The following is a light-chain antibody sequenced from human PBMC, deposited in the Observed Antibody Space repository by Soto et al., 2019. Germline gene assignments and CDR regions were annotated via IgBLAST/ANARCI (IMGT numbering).Light chain of an antibody. CDR1: SSDVGGYNY. V-gene: IGLV2-14*03. Sequence: QPVLTQPASVSGSPGQSITISCTGTSSDVGGYNYVSWYQQHPGKAPKLMIYDVSNRPSGVSNRFSGSKSGNTASLTISGLQAEDEADYYCSSFTSTSTWMFGGGTKVTVL. CDR2: DVS. J-gene: IGLJ3*02. CDR3: SSFTSTSTWM.